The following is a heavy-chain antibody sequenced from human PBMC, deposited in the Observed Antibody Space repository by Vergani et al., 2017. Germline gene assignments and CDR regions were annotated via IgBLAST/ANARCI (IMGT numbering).Heavy chain of an antibody. CDR2: IYHSGST. D-gene: IGHD3-22*01. CDR3: ARTYYYDSSGYFWGNYFDY. Sequence: QVQLQESGPGLVKPSETLSLTCTVSGYSISSGYYWGWIRQPPGKGLEWIGSIYHSGSTYYNPSLKSRVTISVDTSKNQFSLKLSSVTAADTAVYYCARTYYYDSSGYFWGNYFDYWGQGTLVTVSS. J-gene: IGHJ4*02. CDR1: GYSISSGYY. V-gene: IGHV4-38-2*02.